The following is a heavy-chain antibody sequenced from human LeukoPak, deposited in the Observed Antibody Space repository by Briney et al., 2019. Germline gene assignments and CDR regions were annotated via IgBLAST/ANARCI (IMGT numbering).Heavy chain of an antibody. Sequence: PSETLSLTCTVSGGSISSYYWSWIRQPPGKGLEWIGYIYYSGSHNYNPSLKSRVTISVDTSKNQFSLKLSSVTAADTAVYYCARITMAYNWFDPWGQGTLVTVSS. J-gene: IGHJ5*02. CDR3: ARITMAYNWFDP. CDR1: GGSISSYY. V-gene: IGHV4-59*08. D-gene: IGHD3-10*01. CDR2: IYYSGSH.